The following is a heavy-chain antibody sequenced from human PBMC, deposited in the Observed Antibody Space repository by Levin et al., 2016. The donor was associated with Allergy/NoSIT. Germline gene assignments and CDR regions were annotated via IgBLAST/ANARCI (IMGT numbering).Heavy chain of an antibody. CDR3: ARDGDGYNPRSIHRTIDY. D-gene: IGHD5-24*01. J-gene: IGHJ4*02. Sequence: ASVKVSCKASGYTFTSYGISWVRQAPGQGLEWMGWISAYNGNTNYAQKLQGRVTMTTDTSTSTAYMELRSLRSDDTAVYYCARDGDGYNPRSIHRTIDYWGQGTLVTVSS. CDR1: GYTFTSYG. CDR2: ISAYNGNT. V-gene: IGHV1-18*01.